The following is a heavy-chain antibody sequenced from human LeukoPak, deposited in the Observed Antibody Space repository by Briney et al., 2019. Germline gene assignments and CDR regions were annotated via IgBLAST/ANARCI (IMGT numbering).Heavy chain of an antibody. CDR1: GFTFSSYA. CDR3: AKFRGPSSGWFFDY. V-gene: IGHV3-23*01. J-gene: IGHJ4*02. Sequence: GGSLRLSCAASGFTFSSYAMSWVRQAPGKGLEWVSTILGSGRSTYYADSVKGRFTVSRDNSKNTLYLQMNSLTAEDTALYYCAKFRGPSSGWFFDYRGQGTLVTVSS. D-gene: IGHD6-19*01. CDR2: ILGSGRST.